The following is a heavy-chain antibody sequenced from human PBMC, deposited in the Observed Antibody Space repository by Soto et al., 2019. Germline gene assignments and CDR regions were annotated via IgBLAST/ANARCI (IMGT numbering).Heavy chain of an antibody. J-gene: IGHJ4*02. CDR2: IWYDGSNK. CDR3: ARDPSGVAATRVDY. Sequence: QVQLVESGGGVVQPGRSLRLSCAASGFTFSSYGMHWVRQAPGKGLEWVAVIWYDGSNKYYADSVKGRFTISRDNSKNTLYLQMNSLRAEDTAVYYCARDPSGVAATRVDYWGQGTLVTVSS. D-gene: IGHD2-15*01. CDR1: GFTFSSYG. V-gene: IGHV3-33*01.